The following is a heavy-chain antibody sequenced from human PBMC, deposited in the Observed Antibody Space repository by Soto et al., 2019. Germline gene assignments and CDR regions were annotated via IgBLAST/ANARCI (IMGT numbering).Heavy chain of an antibody. J-gene: IGHJ6*02. V-gene: IGHV1-18*01. Sequence: ASVKVSCKASGYTFTSYGISWVRQAPGQGLEWMGWISACNGNTNYAQKLQGRVTMTTDTSTSTAYMELRSLRSDDTAVYYCARDLRDIVVVPAAMSYYYYYGMDVWGQGTTVTVSS. CDR1: GYTFTSYG. D-gene: IGHD2-2*01. CDR3: ARDLRDIVVVPAAMSYYYYYGMDV. CDR2: ISACNGNT.